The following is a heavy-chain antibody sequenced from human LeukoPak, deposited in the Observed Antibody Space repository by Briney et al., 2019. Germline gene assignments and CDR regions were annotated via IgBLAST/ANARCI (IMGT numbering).Heavy chain of an antibody. CDR3: AKGREGTVLSSDS. V-gene: IGHV3-23*01. Sequence: GGSLRLSCAASGFTFRRYGMIWVRQAPGKGLEWVSAISSSGDRTFHADSVKGRFTISRDNSKNTLYLQMNSLRAEDTAVYYCAKGREGTVLSSDSWGQGTLVTVSS. D-gene: IGHD4-17*01. CDR2: ISSSGDRT. CDR1: GFTFRRYG. J-gene: IGHJ4*02.